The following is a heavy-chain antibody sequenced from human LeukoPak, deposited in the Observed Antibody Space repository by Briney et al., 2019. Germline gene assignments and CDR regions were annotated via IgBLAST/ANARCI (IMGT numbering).Heavy chain of an antibody. D-gene: IGHD2-8*01. CDR3: VRETQSGVTDFDN. CDR1: GFTFSSHW. CDR2: TREDGSEK. J-gene: IGHJ4*02. Sequence: GGSLRLSCVTSGFTFSSHWMSWVRQAPGKGLEWVGNTREDGSEKYYTDSLKGRFTIFRDNAKNSLFLQMNNLRAGDTAVYYCVRETQSGVTDFDNWGQGTLVTVSS. V-gene: IGHV3-7*01.